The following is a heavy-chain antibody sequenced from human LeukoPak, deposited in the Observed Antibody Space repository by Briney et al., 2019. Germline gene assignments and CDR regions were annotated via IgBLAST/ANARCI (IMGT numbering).Heavy chain of an antibody. D-gene: IGHD2-2*01. Sequence: GGSLRLSCAASGFTFSNFGMTWVRQGPGKGLEWVSTISGSGDTTFYPNSVKGRFTISRDNSKNTLYLQMNSLRAEDTAVYYCAKGGGGYLDYWGQGALVTVSS. CDR2: ISGSGDTT. J-gene: IGHJ4*02. CDR3: AKGGGGYLDY. V-gene: IGHV3-23*01. CDR1: GFTFSNFG.